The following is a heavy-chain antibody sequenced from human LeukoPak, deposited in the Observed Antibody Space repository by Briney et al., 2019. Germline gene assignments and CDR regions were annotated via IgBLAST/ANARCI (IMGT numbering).Heavy chain of an antibody. J-gene: IGHJ4*02. CDR1: GFTFNSYA. CDR3: AKSPYDH. CDR2: ISGGDNNT. Sequence: GGSLRLSCAASGFTFNSYAMSWVRQAPGKGLEWVSTISGGDNNTYYADSVKGRSTIPRDNSKNTVYLQVNSLRAEDTAVYYCAKSPYDHWGQGTLVTVSS. V-gene: IGHV3-23*01.